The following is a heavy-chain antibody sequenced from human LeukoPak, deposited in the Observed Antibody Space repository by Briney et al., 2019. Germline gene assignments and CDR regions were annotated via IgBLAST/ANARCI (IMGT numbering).Heavy chain of an antibody. D-gene: IGHD4-17*01. V-gene: IGHV3-21*01. CDR1: GFTFSSYS. CDR3: ARGKRTTVTNNWFDP. Sequence: GGSLRLSCAASGFTFSSYSMNWVRQAPGKGLERVSSISSSSSYIYYADSVKGRFTISKDNAKNSLYLQMNSLRAEDTAVYYCARGKRTTVTNNWFDPWGQGTLVTVS. CDR2: ISSSSSYI. J-gene: IGHJ5*02.